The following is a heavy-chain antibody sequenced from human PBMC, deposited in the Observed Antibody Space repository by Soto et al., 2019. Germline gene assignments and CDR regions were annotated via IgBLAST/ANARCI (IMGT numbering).Heavy chain of an antibody. CDR2: IIPIFGTA. CDR3: ARERGSFWRGYPTDSGTHV. V-gene: IGHV1-69*06. J-gene: IGHJ6*02. CDR1: GGTFSSYA. Sequence: SVKVSCKGCGGTFSSYAISWVRQPPGQGLEWMGGIIPIFGTANYAQKFQGRVTITADKSTSTAYMELSSLRSEDTAVYYCARERGSFWRGYPTDSGTHVWRQGTTVTVSS. D-gene: IGHD3-3*01.